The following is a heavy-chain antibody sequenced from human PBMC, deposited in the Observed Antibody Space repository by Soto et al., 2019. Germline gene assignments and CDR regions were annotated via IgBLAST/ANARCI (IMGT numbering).Heavy chain of an antibody. J-gene: IGHJ4*02. D-gene: IGHD3-16*02. CDR2: ISGSGGST. CDR3: AKDYDYIWGSYRHTTNRDDY. V-gene: IGHV3-23*01. CDR1: GFTFSSYA. Sequence: VQLLESGGGLVQPGGSLRLSCAASGFTFSSYAMSWVRQAPGKGLEWVSAISGSGGSTYYADSVKGRFTISRDNSKNTLYLQMNSLRAEDTAVYYCAKDYDYIWGSYRHTTNRDDYWGQGTLVTVSS.